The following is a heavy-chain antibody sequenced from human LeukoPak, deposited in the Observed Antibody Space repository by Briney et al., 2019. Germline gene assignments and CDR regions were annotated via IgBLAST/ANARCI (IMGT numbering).Heavy chain of an antibody. D-gene: IGHD3-16*02. Sequence: GGSLRLSCAAPGFTFGSPWMHWVRQAPGKGLVWVSRINSDGSATAYADSVKGRFTISRDNAENTLYLQMNSLRAEDTAVYYCARGTAGYHSSYFDYWGQGTLVTVSS. CDR3: ARGTAGYHSSYFDY. CDR2: INSDGSAT. J-gene: IGHJ4*02. V-gene: IGHV3-74*01. CDR1: GFTFGSPW.